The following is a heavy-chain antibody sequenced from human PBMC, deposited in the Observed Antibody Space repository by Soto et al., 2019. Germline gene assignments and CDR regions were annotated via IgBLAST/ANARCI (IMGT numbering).Heavy chain of an antibody. CDR3: AKDHGTYAWVGGDY. J-gene: IGHJ4*02. V-gene: IGHV3-23*01. Sequence: EVQLLESGGGLVQPGGSLRLSCAASGFTFSNYAMSWVRQAPGKGLEWVSTISGAGGATFYADSVKGRFTISRDNSKSTLLLQSNSLRAEDTAIYCCAKDHGTYAWVGGDYWGQGTLVTVSS. CDR2: ISGAGGAT. CDR1: GFTFSNYA. D-gene: IGHD1-26*01.